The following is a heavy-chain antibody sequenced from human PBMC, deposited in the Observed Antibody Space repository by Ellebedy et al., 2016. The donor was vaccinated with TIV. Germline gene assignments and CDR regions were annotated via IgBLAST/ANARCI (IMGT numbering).Heavy chain of an antibody. Sequence: GESLKISCAASGFTFSSYGMHWVRQAPGKGLEWVAVIWYDGSNKYYADSVKGRFTISRDNSKNTLYLQMNSLRAEDTAVYYCARGGSAGTRYLDYWGQGTLVTVSS. V-gene: IGHV3-33*01. CDR2: IWYDGSNK. J-gene: IGHJ4*02. CDR3: ARGGSAGTRYLDY. CDR1: GFTFSSYG. D-gene: IGHD6-13*01.